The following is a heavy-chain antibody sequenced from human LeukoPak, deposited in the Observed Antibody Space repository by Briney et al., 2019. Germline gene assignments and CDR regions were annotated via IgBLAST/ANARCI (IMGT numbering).Heavy chain of an antibody. CDR1: GFTFSNYA. V-gene: IGHV3-23*01. D-gene: IGHD2-15*01. CDR2: IGGSGVTT. Sequence: PGGSLRLSCAASGFTFSNYAMSWVRQAPGKGLEWVSAIGGSGVTTYYADSLKGRFTISRDNSKNTLYLQMNSLRAEDTAVYYCAKAVECSGGSCPVSYTSYGMDVWGQGTTVTVSS. CDR3: AKAVECSGGSCPVSYTSYGMDV. J-gene: IGHJ6*02.